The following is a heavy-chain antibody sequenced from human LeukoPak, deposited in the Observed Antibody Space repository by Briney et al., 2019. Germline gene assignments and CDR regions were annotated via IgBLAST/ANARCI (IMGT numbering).Heavy chain of an antibody. Sequence: PGGPLRLSCAASGFTFSNYDMHWVRQAAGKGLEWVSAIGVAGDTYYPGSVKGRFTISRENAKNSLFLQMNSLRAGDTAVYYCARGPLGMSALDIWGQGTMVTVSS. CDR1: GFTFSNYD. J-gene: IGHJ3*02. V-gene: IGHV3-13*01. CDR2: IGVAGDT. CDR3: ARGPLGMSALDI.